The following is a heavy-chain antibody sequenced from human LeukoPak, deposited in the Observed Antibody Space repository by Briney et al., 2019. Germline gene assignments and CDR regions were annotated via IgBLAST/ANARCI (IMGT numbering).Heavy chain of an antibody. CDR1: GGSISSSSYY. CDR3: ARVILEWFSDY. CDR2: IYYSGST. Sequence: PSETLSLTCTVSGGSISSSSYYWGWIRQPPGKGREWIGSIYYSGSTYYNPSLKSRVTISVDTSKNQFSLKLSSVTAADTAVYYCARVILEWFSDYWGQGTLVTVSS. D-gene: IGHD3-3*01. V-gene: IGHV4-39*01. J-gene: IGHJ4*02.